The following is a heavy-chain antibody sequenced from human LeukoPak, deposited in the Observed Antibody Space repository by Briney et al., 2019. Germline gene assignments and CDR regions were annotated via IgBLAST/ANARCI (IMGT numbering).Heavy chain of an antibody. J-gene: IGHJ4*02. D-gene: IGHD4-17*01. Sequence: GGSLRLSCAASGFTFRSYAMSWVRQAPGKGLEWVSAISGSGGSTYYADSVKGRFTISRDNSKNTLYLQMNSLRAEDTAVYYCASQVGDYGDYYFDYWGQGTLVTVSS. CDR2: ISGSGGST. V-gene: IGHV3-23*01. CDR1: GFTFRSYA. CDR3: ASQVGDYGDYYFDY.